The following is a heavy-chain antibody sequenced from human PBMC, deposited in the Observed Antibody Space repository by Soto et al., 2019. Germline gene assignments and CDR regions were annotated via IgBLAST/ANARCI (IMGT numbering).Heavy chain of an antibody. Sequence: PGGSLRISCEGSGYSFSGYWMGWVRQDPGKGLEWVGIINAGDTDTKYVSSVQGQVTISTDNAISTAYLQWSSLKASDTEMYYCASPLSCSSTSYYAGGYFDYWGQGTLVTVSS. CDR3: ASPLSCSSTSYYAGGYFDY. D-gene: IGHD2-2*01. CDR2: INAGDTDT. V-gene: IGHV5-51*01. CDR1: GYSFSGYW. J-gene: IGHJ4*02.